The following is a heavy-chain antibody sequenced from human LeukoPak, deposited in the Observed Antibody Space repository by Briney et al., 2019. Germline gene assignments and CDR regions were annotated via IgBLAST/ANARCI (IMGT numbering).Heavy chain of an antibody. D-gene: IGHD1-26*01. Sequence: PSETLSLTCAVYGGSFSGYYWGWIRQPPGKGLEWIGSMFYSGSSYYNPSLKSRVTISVDTSKNQFSLKVSSVTAADTAVYYCSGLGARNYYGMDVWGQGTTVTVSS. CDR1: GGSFSGYY. J-gene: IGHJ6*02. V-gene: IGHV4-34*12. CDR3: SGLGARNYYGMDV. CDR2: MFYSGSS.